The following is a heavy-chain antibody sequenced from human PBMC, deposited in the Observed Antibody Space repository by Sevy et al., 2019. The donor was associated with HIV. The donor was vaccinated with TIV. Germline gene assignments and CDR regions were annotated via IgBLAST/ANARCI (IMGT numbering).Heavy chain of an antibody. CDR3: ARRTGHQGDFDY. CDR1: GGSISSYY. V-gene: IGHV4-59*01. Sequence: SETLSLTCTVSGGSISSYYWSWIRQPPGKGLEWIGYIYYSGSTNYNPSLKSRVTISVDTSKNQFSLKLSSVTAADTAVYYCARRTGHQGDFDYRGQGTLVTVSS. CDR2: IYYSGST. D-gene: IGHD3-16*01. J-gene: IGHJ4*02.